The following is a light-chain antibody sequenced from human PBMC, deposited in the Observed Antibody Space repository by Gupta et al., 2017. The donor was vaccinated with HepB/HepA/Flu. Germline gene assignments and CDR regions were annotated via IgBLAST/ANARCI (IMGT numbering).Light chain of an antibody. CDR2: WAS. Sequence: DIVMTQSPDSLAVSLGERATMNCKSSQTILHSSNNENHLAWYQQKAGQPPKLLIYWASTRESGVPDRFSGSGSGTDFTLTISSLQAEDVALYYCQQYYSSLITFGQGTRLEIK. CDR1: QTILHSSNNENH. CDR3: QQYYSSLIT. J-gene: IGKJ5*01. V-gene: IGKV4-1*01.